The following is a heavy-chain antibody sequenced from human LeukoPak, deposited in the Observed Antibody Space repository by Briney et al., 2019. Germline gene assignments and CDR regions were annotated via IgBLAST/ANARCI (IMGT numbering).Heavy chain of an antibody. J-gene: IGHJ4*02. Sequence: ALVKVSCKVSGYTLTELSMHWVRQAPGKGLEWMGGFDPEDGETIYAQKFEGRVTMTTDTSTDTGYMELRSLRSDDTAVYYCARVGAYCTSTSCFDYWGQGALVTVSS. D-gene: IGHD2-2*01. CDR2: FDPEDGET. V-gene: IGHV1-24*01. CDR1: GYTLTELS. CDR3: ARVGAYCTSTSCFDY.